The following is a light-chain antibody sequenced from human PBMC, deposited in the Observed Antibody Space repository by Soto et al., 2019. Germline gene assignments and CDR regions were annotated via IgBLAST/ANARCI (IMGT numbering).Light chain of an antibody. Sequence: DIHMTQSPSTLSASVGDSVTITCRASQTISGWLAWYQQKPGKAPNLLIYTASSLESGVPSRFSGSGSGTEFTLTISSLQPEDFATYYCQQHNTYPITFGEGTKVEIK. J-gene: IGKJ4*01. CDR1: QTISGW. CDR2: TAS. CDR3: QQHNTYPIT. V-gene: IGKV1-5*03.